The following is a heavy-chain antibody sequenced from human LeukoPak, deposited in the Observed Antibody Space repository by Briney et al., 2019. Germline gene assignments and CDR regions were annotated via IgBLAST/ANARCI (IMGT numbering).Heavy chain of an antibody. J-gene: IGHJ4*02. CDR1: GGSISSSSYY. CDR2: IYYSGST. Sequence: PSETLSLTCTVSGGSISSSSYYWGWIRQPPGKGLEWIGNIYYSGSTYYIPSLKSRVTISVDTSKNQFSLKLTSVTAAGTAVYYCARVPGSGWFPFDYWGQGTLVTVSS. CDR3: ARVPGSGWFPFDY. D-gene: IGHD6-19*01. V-gene: IGHV4-39*07.